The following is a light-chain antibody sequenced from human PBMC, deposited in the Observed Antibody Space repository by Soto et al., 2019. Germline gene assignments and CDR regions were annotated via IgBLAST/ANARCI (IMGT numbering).Light chain of an antibody. Sequence: IVLTQSPAAVSVSDGERATLSCSASQSVSSYLARYQQKPGQAPRLLTDYTSNSATGIRGSVSGSGSGTALTLTILRPEPEEFAGYYCQQSSKRTCGQGTLPEN. CDR2: YTS. CDR1: QSVSSY. CDR3: QQSSKRT. V-gene: IGKV3-11*01. J-gene: IGKJ5*01.